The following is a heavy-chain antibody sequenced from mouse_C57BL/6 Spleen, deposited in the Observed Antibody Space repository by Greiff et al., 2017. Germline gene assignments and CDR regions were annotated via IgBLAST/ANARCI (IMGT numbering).Heavy chain of an antibody. Sequence: DVQLVESGGDLVKPGGSLKLSCAASGFTFSSYGMYWVRQTPDKRLEWVATISSGGSYTYYQDSVKGGFTISRDNAKNTQYLQMSSLKSEDTAVYYCASQGDYEGGSDYGGWGQGTTVT. CDR3: ASQGDYEGGSDYGG. V-gene: IGHV5-6*01. J-gene: IGHJ4*01. CDR1: GFTFSSYG. D-gene: IGHD2-4*01. CDR2: ISSGGSYT.